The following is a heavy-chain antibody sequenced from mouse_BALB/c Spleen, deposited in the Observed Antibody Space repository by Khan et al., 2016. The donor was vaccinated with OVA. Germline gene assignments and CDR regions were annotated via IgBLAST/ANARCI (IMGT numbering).Heavy chain of an antibody. CDR1: GFTFSSYG. V-gene: IGHV5-6*01. D-gene: IGHD1-2*01. CDR3: ARRTTATNFDY. Sequence: EVELVESGGDLVKPGGSLKLSCAASGFTFSSYGMSWVRQTPDKRLEWVATISSIGSYTYYPDSVKGRFTISRYNGKNTLYLQMSSLKSEDTAMYYCARRTTATNFDYWGQGTTLTVSS. J-gene: IGHJ2*01. CDR2: ISSIGSYT.